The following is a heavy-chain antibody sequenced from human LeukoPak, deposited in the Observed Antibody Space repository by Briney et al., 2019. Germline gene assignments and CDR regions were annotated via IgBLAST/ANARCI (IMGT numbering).Heavy chain of an antibody. CDR3: ARVAYSSGVDC. V-gene: IGHV3-21*01. CDR2: ISSSSIYI. Sequence: PGGSLRLSCAASGFTFSSYSMNWVRQAPGKGLEWVSSISSSSIYIYYADSLKGRFTISRDNAKNSLYLQMNSLRAEDTAVYYCARVAYSSGVDCWGQGTLATVSS. CDR1: GFTFSSYS. D-gene: IGHD6-19*01. J-gene: IGHJ4*02.